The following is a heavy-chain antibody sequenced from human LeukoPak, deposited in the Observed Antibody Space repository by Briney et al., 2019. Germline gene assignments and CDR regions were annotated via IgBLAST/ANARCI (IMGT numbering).Heavy chain of an antibody. J-gene: IGHJ4*02. Sequence: GSLRLSCAAPRFKFNNYAMSWIRQPPGKGLEWIGYIYYSGSTNYNPSLKSRVTISVDTSKNQFSLKLSSVTAADTAVYYCARGDFDYWGQGTLVTVSS. V-gene: IGHV4-59*01. CDR3: ARGDFDY. CDR1: RFKFNNYA. CDR2: IYYSGST.